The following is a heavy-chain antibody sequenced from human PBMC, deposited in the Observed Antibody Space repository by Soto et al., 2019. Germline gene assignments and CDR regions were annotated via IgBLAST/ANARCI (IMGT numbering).Heavy chain of an antibody. CDR2: IIPIFGTA. D-gene: IGHD1-26*01. CDR1: GGTFSSYA. CDR3: ARGIDRYSGSDVSSTNSGDIDI. Sequence: QVQLVQSGAEVKKPGSSVKVSCKASGGTFSSYAISWVRQAPGQGLEWMGGIIPIFGTANYAQKFQGRVTITADESTSTAYMELSSLRSEDTAVYYCARGIDRYSGSDVSSTNSGDIDIWGQGTMVTVSS. V-gene: IGHV1-69*01. J-gene: IGHJ3*02.